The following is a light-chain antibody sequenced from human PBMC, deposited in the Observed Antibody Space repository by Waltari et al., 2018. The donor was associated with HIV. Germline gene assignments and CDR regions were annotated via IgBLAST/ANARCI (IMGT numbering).Light chain of an antibody. J-gene: IGKJ2*01. CDR1: QDISNY. V-gene: IGKV1-33*01. CDR2: DAS. CDR3: QQFDHLPYT. Sequence: IQLPQSPSSLSDSICYRLTITCQASQDISNYLNWYQHKPGKAPKLLIYDASNLQTGGSSRFSGSGSGTDFTFTITSLQPEDFATYDCQQFDHLPYTFGQGTRLEIK.